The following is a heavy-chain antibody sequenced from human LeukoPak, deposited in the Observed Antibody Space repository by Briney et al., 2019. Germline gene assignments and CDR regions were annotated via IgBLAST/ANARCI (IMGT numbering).Heavy chain of an antibody. CDR2: INHSGST. J-gene: IGHJ4*02. CDR1: GGSFRGYY. V-gene: IGHV4-34*01. Sequence: PSETLSLTCAVYGGSFRGYYWSWIRQPPGKGLEWIGEINHSGSTNYNPSLKSRVTLSVDTSKNQFSLKLSSVTAADTAVYYCARLETTIYRDIAAAGTIDYWGQGTLVTVSS. CDR3: ARLETTIYRDIAAAGTIDY. D-gene: IGHD6-13*01.